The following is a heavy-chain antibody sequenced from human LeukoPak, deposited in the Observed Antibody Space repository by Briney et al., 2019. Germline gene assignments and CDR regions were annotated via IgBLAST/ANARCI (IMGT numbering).Heavy chain of an antibody. CDR3: ARVAGAGYSTRLTRRRVGYYFDY. D-gene: IGHD6-13*01. V-gene: IGHV1-8*01. CDR1: GYTFTSYD. J-gene: IGHJ4*02. Sequence: GASVKVSCKASGYTFTSYDINWVRQATGQGLEWMGWMNPNSGNTGYAQKFQGRVTMTRNTSISTAYMELSSLRSEDTAVYYCARVAGAGYSTRLTRRRVGYYFDYWGQGTLVTVSS. CDR2: MNPNSGNT.